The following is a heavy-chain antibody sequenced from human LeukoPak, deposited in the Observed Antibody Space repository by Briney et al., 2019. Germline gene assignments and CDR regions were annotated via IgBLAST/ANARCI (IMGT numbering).Heavy chain of an antibody. CDR1: GFTFSSYA. CDR2: ISGSGGST. V-gene: IGHV3-23*01. CDR3: AKCFWSGYYTGYYFDY. Sequence: GGSLRLSCAASGFTFSSYAMSWVRQAPGKGLEWVSAISGSGGSTYYADSVKGRFAISRDNSKNTLYLQMNSLRAEDTAVYYCAKCFWSGYYTGYYFDYWGQGTLVTVSS. J-gene: IGHJ4*02. D-gene: IGHD3-3*01.